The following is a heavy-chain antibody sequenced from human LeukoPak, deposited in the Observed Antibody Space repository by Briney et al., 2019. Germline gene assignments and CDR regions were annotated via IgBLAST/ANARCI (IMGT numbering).Heavy chain of an antibody. V-gene: IGHV1-24*01. CDR2: FDSEDGET. Sequence: PGASVKVSCKVSGYTLTELSMHWVRQAPGKGLEWMGGFDSEDGETIYAQKFQGRVTMTEDTSTDTAYMELSSLRSEDTAVYYCATSGEVVVAATRRYDAFDIWGQGTMVTVSS. CDR1: GYTLTELS. J-gene: IGHJ3*02. D-gene: IGHD2-15*01. CDR3: ATSGEVVVAATRRYDAFDI.